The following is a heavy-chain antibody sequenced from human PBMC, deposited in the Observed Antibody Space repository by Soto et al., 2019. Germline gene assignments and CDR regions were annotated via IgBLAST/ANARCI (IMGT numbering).Heavy chain of an antibody. V-gene: IGHV1-69*05. CDR1: GGTFSSYA. D-gene: IGHD4-17*01. CDR3: ARVPAETVTTPTPDDY. J-gene: IGHJ4*02. CDR2: IIPIFGTA. Sequence: QVQLVQSGAEVKKPGSSVKVSCKASGGTFSSYAISWVRQAPGQGLEWMGGIIPIFGTANYAQKFQGRVTITXXEXTXXAYMELSSLSSEDTAVYYCARVPAETVTTPTPDDYWGQGTLVTVSS.